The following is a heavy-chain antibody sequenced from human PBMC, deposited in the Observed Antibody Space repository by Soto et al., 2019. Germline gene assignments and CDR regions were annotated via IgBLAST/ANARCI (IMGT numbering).Heavy chain of an antibody. D-gene: IGHD3-16*01. Sequence: ASVKVSCKASGYTFTGYYMHWVRQAPGQGLEWMGWINPNSGGTNYAQKFQGWVTMTRYTSISTAYMELSRLRSDDTAVYYCARVSTFQTVSDAFDIWGQGTMVTVSS. CDR2: INPNSGGT. J-gene: IGHJ3*02. CDR1: GYTFTGYY. CDR3: ARVSTFQTVSDAFDI. V-gene: IGHV1-2*04.